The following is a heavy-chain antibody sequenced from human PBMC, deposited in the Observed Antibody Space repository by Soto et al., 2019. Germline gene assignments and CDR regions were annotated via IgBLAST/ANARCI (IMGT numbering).Heavy chain of an antibody. D-gene: IGHD3-3*02. V-gene: IGHV3-30*18. Sequence: VQLVESGGGVVQPGRSLRLSCAASGFTFSSYGMHWVRQAPGKGLEWVAVISYDGSNKYYADSVKGRFTISRDNSKNTLYLQMNSLRAEDTAVYYCAKGVAIAFMPYYFDYWGQGTLVTVSS. CDR1: GFTFSSYG. CDR3: AKGVAIAFMPYYFDY. CDR2: ISYDGSNK. J-gene: IGHJ4*02.